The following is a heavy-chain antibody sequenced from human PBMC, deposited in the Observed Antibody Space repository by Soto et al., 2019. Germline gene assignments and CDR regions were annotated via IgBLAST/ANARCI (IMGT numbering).Heavy chain of an antibody. V-gene: IGHV3-33*01. CDR2: IRFDGSNE. Sequence: GGSLRLSCAVPGGIFHGYGMHWVRQAPGKGLEWVAIIRFDGSNEEYADSVKGRFTISRDNSKNTSYLQMSTLGAEDTAVYYCARDGIGGTVFRGYLDYWGRGTVVTVSS. D-gene: IGHD1-7*01. J-gene: IGHJ4*02. CDR1: GGIFHGYG. CDR3: ARDGIGGTVFRGYLDY.